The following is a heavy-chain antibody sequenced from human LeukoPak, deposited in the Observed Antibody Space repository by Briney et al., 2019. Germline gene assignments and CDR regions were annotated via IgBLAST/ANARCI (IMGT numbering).Heavy chain of an antibody. CDR2: IWFDGSEQ. CDR1: GFTFSTCA. V-gene: IGHV3-33*01. D-gene: IGHD3-16*02. Sequence: PGRSLRLSCAASGFTFSTCAIQWVRQAPGKGLEWVAVIWFDGSEQYYADSVKGRFIISRDNSKSTSNLQLNSLRAEDTAVYYCAREGDSRWGELSPWGQGTLVTVSS. J-gene: IGHJ1*01. CDR3: AREGDSRWGELSP.